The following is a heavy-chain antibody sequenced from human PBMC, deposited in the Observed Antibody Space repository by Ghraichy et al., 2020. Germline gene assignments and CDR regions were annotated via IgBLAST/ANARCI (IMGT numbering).Heavy chain of an antibody. CDR2: IYYSGST. D-gene: IGHD3-10*01. CDR1: GGSVSSGSYY. Sequence: SETLSLTCTVSGGSVSSGSYYWSWIRQPPGKGLEWIGYIYYSGSTNYNPSLKSRVTISVDTSKNQFSLKLSSVTAADTAVYYCARDSQPPMAGFDPWGQGTLVTVSS. J-gene: IGHJ5*02. CDR3: ARDSQPPMAGFDP. V-gene: IGHV4-61*01.